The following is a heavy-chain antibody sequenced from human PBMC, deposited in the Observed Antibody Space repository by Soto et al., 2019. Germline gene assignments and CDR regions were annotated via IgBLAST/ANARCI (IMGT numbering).Heavy chain of an antibody. CDR3: AGQDRQGGIDY. Sequence: QVQLVESGGGLVKPGGSLRLSCAASGFTFSDYYMSWIRQAPGKGLEWVSYISSSSSYTNYADSVKGRFTISRDNAKNSLYLQMNSLRAEDTAVYYCAGQDRQGGIDYWGQGTLVTVSS. J-gene: IGHJ4*02. CDR2: ISSSSSYT. CDR1: GFTFSDYY. D-gene: IGHD3-16*01. V-gene: IGHV3-11*06.